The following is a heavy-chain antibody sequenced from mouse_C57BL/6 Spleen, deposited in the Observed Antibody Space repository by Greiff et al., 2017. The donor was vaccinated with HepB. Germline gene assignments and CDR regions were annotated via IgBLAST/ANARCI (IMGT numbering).Heavy chain of an antibody. Sequence: EVQLQQSGPELVKPGASVKISCKASGYSFTDYNMNWVKQSNGKSLEWIGVINPNYGTTSYNQKFKGKATLTVDQSSSTAYMQLNSLTSEDSVVYYVASHPVVATYDYAMDYWGQGTSVTVSS. CDR1: GYSFTDYN. CDR3: ASHPVVATYDYAMDY. J-gene: IGHJ4*01. D-gene: IGHD1-1*01. CDR2: INPNYGTT. V-gene: IGHV1-39*01.